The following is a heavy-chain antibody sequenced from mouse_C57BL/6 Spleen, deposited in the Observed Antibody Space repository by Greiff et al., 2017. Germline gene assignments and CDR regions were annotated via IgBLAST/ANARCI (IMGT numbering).Heavy chain of an antibody. CDR2: FYPGSGSI. J-gene: IGHJ2*01. Sequence: VKLMESGAELVKPGASVKLSCKASGYTFTEYTIHWVKQRSGQGLEWIGWFYPGSGSIKYNEKFKDKATLTADNSSSTVYMELSRLTSEYSAVYFCARHGDYGDYFDYWGQGTTLTVSS. V-gene: IGHV1-62-2*01. CDR3: ARHGDYGDYFDY. CDR1: GYTFTEYT. D-gene: IGHD1-1*01.